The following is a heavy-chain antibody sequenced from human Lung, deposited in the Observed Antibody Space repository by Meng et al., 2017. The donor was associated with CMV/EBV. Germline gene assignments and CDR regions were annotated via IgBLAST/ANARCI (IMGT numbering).Heavy chain of an antibody. CDR3: ARTRDYYGSGSHAFDI. CDR1: GGTFSSYA. CDR2: IIPILGIA. Sequence: SVXVSXXASGGTFSSYALSWVRQAPGQGLEWMGGIIPILGIANYAQKFQGRVTITADKSTSTAYMELSSLRSEDKAVYYCARTRDYYGSGSHAFDIWGQGTMVTVSS. D-gene: IGHD3-10*01. V-gene: IGHV1-69*10. J-gene: IGHJ3*02.